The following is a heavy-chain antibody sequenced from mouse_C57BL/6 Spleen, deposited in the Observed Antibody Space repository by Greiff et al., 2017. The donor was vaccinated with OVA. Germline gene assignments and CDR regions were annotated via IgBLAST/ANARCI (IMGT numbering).Heavy chain of an antibody. D-gene: IGHD1-1*01. J-gene: IGHJ3*01. CDR3: TSTVD. Sequence: LQESGAELVRPGASVTLSCKASGYTFTDYEMHWVKQTPVHGLEWIGAIDPEPGGTAYNQKFKGKAILTADKSSSTAYMELRSLTSEDSAVYYCTSTVDWGQGTLVTVSA. V-gene: IGHV1-15*01. CDR1: GYTFTDYE. CDR2: IDPEPGGT.